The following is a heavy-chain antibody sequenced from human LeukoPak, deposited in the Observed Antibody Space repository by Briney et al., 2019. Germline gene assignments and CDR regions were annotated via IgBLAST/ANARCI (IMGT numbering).Heavy chain of an antibody. J-gene: IGHJ6*04. V-gene: IGHV3-23*01. CDR1: GFTFSSYA. CDR3: AELGITMIGGV. Sequence: GGSLRLSCAASGFTFSSYAMSWVRQAPGKGLEWVSGISGSGGYTYYADSVKGRFTISRDNAKNSLYLQMNSLRAEDTAVYYCAELGITMIGGVWGKGTTVTISS. CDR2: ISGSGGYT. D-gene: IGHD3-10*02.